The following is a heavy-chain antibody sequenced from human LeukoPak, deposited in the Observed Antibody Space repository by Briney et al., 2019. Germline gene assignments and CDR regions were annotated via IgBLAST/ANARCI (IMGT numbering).Heavy chain of an antibody. V-gene: IGHV1-69*13. CDR2: ITPIFCTA. J-gene: IGHJ4*02. CDR3: ARGGKEWEVLSYSDY. D-gene: IGHD1-26*01. CDR1: GGTFSSYA. Sequence: SVKVSCKASGGTFSSYAIIWVRQPPGQGRECMGGITPIFCTANYAQKFQGRVTITADESTSTAYMELSSLRSEDTAVYYCARGGKEWEVLSYSDYWGQGTLVTVSS.